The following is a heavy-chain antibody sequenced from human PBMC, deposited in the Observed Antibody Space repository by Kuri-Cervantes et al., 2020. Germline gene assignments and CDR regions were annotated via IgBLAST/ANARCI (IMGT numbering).Heavy chain of an antibody. Sequence: GGSLRLSCAASGFTFSSYGMHWVRQAPGKGLVWVAVIWYDGSNTYYADSVKGRFIISRDNSKNMLYPQMNSLRAEDTAVYYCAKWLPRDNYFDYWGQGTLVTVSS. CDR3: AKWLPRDNYFDY. CDR2: IWYDGSNT. CDR1: GFTFSSYG. D-gene: IGHD5-12*01. V-gene: IGHV3-33*08. J-gene: IGHJ4*02.